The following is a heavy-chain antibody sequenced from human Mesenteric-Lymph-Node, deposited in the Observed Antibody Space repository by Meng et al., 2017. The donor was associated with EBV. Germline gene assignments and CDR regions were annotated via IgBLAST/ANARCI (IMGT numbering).Heavy chain of an antibody. CDR1: GGSIYSAGYY. CDR2: IYYRGGS. D-gene: IGHD2-21*02. J-gene: IGHJ4*02. Sequence: QVQLQESGPGLVKPSETLPLTGAVSGGSIYSAGYYWNWVRQPPGKGLEWIGYIYYRGGSFYNPSLKSRVTISVDTSKNQFSLKLSSVTAADTAVYYCARANGGGDPFDLWGQGTLGTVSS. CDR3: ARANGGGDPFDL. V-gene: IGHV4-30-4*01.